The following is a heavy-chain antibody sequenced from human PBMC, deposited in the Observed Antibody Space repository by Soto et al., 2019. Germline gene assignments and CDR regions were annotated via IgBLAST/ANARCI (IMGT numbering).Heavy chain of an antibody. CDR1: GDSVSSNSAA. D-gene: IGHD1-7*01. V-gene: IGHV6-1*01. Sequence: KQSQTLSLTCAISGDSVSSNSAAWNWIRQSPSRGLEWLGRTYYRSKWYNDYAVSVKSRITINPDTSKNQFSLQLNSVTPEDTAVYYCARAENWNYASGGFDPWGQGTLVTVSS. CDR3: ARAENWNYASGGFDP. CDR2: TYYRSKWYN. J-gene: IGHJ5*02.